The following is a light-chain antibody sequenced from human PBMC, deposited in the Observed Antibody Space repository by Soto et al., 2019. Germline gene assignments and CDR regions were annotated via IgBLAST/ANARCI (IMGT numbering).Light chain of an antibody. CDR3: QQYNNWPPHT. Sequence: EIVMSQSPATLSVSPGERATLSCRASQSVSNNLAWYQQKPGQAPRLLIYAASTRGNGIPARFSGSGSATESTLTISSLPSEDVAVYYCQQYNNWPPHTFGGGTKVEIK. J-gene: IGKJ4*01. CDR2: AAS. CDR1: QSVSNN. V-gene: IGKV3-15*01.